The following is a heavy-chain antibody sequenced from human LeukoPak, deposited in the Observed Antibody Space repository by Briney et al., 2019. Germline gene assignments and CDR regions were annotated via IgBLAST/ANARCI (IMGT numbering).Heavy chain of an antibody. CDR2: IRSKAYGGTI. V-gene: IGHV3-49*03. Sequence: GGSLRLSCTASGFTFGDYSMSWFRQAPGKGLEWVGFIRSKAYGGTIQYAASVRGRFTISRDDSKSIAYLQMDSLKTEDTAMNYCTRNPYYDFCCFDYWGQGTLVTVSS. D-gene: IGHD3-3*01. J-gene: IGHJ4*02. CDR1: GFTFGDYS. CDR3: TRNPYYDFCCFDY.